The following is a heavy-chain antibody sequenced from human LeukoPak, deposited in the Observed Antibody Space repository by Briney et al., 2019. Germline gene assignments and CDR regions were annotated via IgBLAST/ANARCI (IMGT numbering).Heavy chain of an antibody. V-gene: IGHV3-7*04. CDR3: ARESVGTFDY. CDR2: IKQDGSDK. J-gene: IGHJ4*02. D-gene: IGHD1-1*01. Sequence: PGGSLRPSCAAAGLIFSSYWMSWIRQAPGNGLGWVANIKQDGSDKYYVDSVKGRFTITRDNPKNSLYLHMNSPRAEDTAVYYCARESVGTFDYWGQGTLVTVSS. CDR1: GLIFSSYW.